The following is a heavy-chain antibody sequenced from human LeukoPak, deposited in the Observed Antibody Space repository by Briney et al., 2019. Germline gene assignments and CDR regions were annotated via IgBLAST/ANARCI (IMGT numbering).Heavy chain of an antibody. CDR3: ARALGYCSSTSCYWVPGY. CDR1: GFTFSSYA. V-gene: IGHV3-30*01. CDR2: ISYDGSNK. Sequence: GRSLRLSCAASGFTFSSYAVHWVRQAPGKGLEWVAVISYDGSNKYYADSVKGRFTISRDNSKNTLYLQMNSLRAEDTAVYYCARALGYCSSTSCYWVPGYWGQGTLVTVSS. J-gene: IGHJ4*02. D-gene: IGHD2-2*01.